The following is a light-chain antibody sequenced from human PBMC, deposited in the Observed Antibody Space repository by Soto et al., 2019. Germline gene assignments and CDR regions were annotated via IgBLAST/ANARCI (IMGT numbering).Light chain of an antibody. J-gene: IGLJ3*02. CDR2: EVS. V-gene: IGLV2-8*01. Sequence: QSALTQPPSASGSPGQSVTISCTGTSSDVGGYNYVSWYQQHPGKAPKLMIYEVSKRPSGVPDRFSGSKSGNTASLTVSGLQDEDEADYYCSSYAGSNNHWVFGGGTKVTVL. CDR3: SSYAGSNNHWV. CDR1: SSDVGGYNY.